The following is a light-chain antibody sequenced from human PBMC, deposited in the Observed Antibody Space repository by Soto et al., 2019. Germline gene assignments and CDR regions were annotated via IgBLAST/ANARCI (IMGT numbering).Light chain of an antibody. CDR1: SSDVGGYTY. V-gene: IGLV2-14*01. CDR3: SSYTTSNTRQIV. J-gene: IGLJ1*01. CDR2: DVS. Sequence: QCALAKPASGYGFPGQAITISCTRTSSDVGGYTYVSWYQQHPGKAPKFIIYDVSNRPSGVSNRFSGSKSGNTASLTISGLQAEDEADYYCSSYTTSNTRQIVFGTGTKVTVL.